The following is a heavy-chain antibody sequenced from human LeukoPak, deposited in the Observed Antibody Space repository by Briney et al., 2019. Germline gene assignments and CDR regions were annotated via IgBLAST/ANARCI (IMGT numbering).Heavy chain of an antibody. Sequence: GGSLRLSCAASGFTVSSNYMSWVRQAPGRGLEWVSVIYSGGSTYYADSVKGRFTISRHNSKNTLYLQMNSLRAEDTAVYYCARSSGWYYFDYWGQGTLVTVSS. J-gene: IGHJ4*02. V-gene: IGHV3-53*04. CDR3: ARSSGWYYFDY. CDR1: GFTVSSNY. CDR2: IYSGGST. D-gene: IGHD6-19*01.